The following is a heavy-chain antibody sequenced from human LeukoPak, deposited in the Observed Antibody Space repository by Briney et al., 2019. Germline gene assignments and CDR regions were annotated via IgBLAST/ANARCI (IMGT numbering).Heavy chain of an antibody. V-gene: IGHV3-23*01. CDR3: AKDRPPIAATGIAPFPEYFQH. CDR2: ISGSGGTT. D-gene: IGHD6-13*01. CDR1: GFTFSNYA. Sequence: GGSLSLSCAASGFTFSNYAMSWVRQAPGKGLEWVSSISGSGGTTYYADSVKGRFTISRDNSKNTLYLQMNSLRAEDTAVYYCAKDRPPIAATGIAPFPEYFQHWGQGTLVTVSS. J-gene: IGHJ1*01.